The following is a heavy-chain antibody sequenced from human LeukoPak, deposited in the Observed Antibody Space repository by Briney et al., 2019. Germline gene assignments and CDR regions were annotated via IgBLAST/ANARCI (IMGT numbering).Heavy chain of an antibody. CDR1: GFTFDDYA. V-gene: IGHV3-9*01. CDR2: ISWNSGII. J-gene: IGHJ4*02. Sequence: GGSLRLSCAASGFTFDDYAMHWVRQAPGKGLEWVSGISWNSGIIGYADSVKGRFTISRDTAKNSLYLQMTSLRAEDTALYYCAKDIERGYSSGPGNWGEGALVTLSP. CDR3: AKDIERGYSSGPGN. D-gene: IGHD6-19*01.